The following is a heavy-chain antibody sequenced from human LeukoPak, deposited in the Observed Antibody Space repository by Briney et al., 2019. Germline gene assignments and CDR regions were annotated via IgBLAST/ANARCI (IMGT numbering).Heavy chain of an antibody. CDR1: GFTFSNYD. V-gene: IGHV3-30*18. CDR2: ISYDGSNK. J-gene: IGHJ4*02. D-gene: IGHD3-22*01. Sequence: GRSLRLSCAASGFTFSNYDMHWVRQAPGKGLEWVAIISYDGSNKYFVDSVKGLFTISRDNSKNTLYLQMHSLRAEDTAVYYCAKGPDNSGYYSLDYWGQGTLVTVSS. CDR3: AKGPDNSGYYSLDY.